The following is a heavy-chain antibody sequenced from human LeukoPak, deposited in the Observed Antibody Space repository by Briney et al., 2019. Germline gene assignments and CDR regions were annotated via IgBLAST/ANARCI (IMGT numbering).Heavy chain of an antibody. CDR3: VKDFIPHCSSTSCYPDFDY. Sequence: PGGSLRLSCSASGFTFSSYAMHWVRQAPGKGLEYVSAISSNGGSTYYADSVKGRFTISRDNSKNTLYLQVSSLRAEDTAVYYCVKDFIPHCSSTSCYPDFDYWGQGTLVTVSS. CDR1: GFTFSSYA. CDR2: ISSNGGST. D-gene: IGHD2-2*01. J-gene: IGHJ4*02. V-gene: IGHV3-64D*06.